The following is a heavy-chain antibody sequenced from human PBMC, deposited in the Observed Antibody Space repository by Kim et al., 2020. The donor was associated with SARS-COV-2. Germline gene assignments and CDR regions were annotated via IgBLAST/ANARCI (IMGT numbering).Heavy chain of an antibody. V-gene: IGHV3-64*01. CDR2: IGKSGADT. Sequence: GGSLRLSCAASGFTFSSYSMHWVRQAPGKGLEYVSAIGKSGADTYYANSVKDRFSISRDNSKNTVYLQMGSLRAEDMALYFCARIGDLGTYDMWGQGTM. CDR3: ARIGDLGTYDM. D-gene: IGHD3-10*01. CDR1: GFTFSSYS. J-gene: IGHJ3*02.